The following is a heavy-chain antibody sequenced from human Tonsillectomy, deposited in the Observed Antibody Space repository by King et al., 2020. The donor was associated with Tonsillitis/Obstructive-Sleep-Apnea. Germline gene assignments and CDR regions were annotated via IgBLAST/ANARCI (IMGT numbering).Heavy chain of an antibody. CDR3: AKELGMEWSLYGWFDP. CDR1: GFTFSSYA. D-gene: IGHD3-3*01. CDR2: ISGCGGST. J-gene: IGHJ5*02. V-gene: IGHV3-23*04. Sequence: VQLVESGGGLVQPGGSLRLSCAASGFTFSSYAMSWVRQAPGKGLEWVSAISGCGGSTYYADSVKGRFTISRDNSKNTLYVQMNSLRAEDTAVYYCAKELGMEWSLYGWFDPWGQGTLVTVSS.